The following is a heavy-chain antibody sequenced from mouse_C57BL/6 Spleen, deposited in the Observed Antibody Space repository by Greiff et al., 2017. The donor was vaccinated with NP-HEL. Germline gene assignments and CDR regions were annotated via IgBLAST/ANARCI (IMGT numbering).Heavy chain of an antibody. D-gene: IGHD2-2*01. J-gene: IGHJ2*01. CDR1: GYAFTNYL. CDR2: INPGSGGT. CDR3: ARLWLRPNYFDY. V-gene: IGHV1-54*01. Sequence: VQRVESGAELVRPGTSVKVSCKASGYAFTNYLIEWVKQRPGQGLEWIGVINPGSGGTNYNEKFKGKATLTADKSSSTAYMQLSSLTSEDSAVYFCARLWLRPNYFDYWGQGTTLTVSS.